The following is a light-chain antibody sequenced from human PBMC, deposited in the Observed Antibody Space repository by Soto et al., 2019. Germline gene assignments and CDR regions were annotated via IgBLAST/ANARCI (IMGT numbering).Light chain of an antibody. CDR2: GAS. CDR1: QGIGNA. CDR3: LQNHNYPRT. Sequence: AIQLTQSPSSLSASVGDRVTISCRASQGIGNALGWYQQTPGKAPKLLISGASRLQSGVPSRFSGSGSGAAFTLTITSLRPEDSATYYCLQNHNYPRTFGQGTKVDIK. V-gene: IGKV1-6*01. J-gene: IGKJ1*01.